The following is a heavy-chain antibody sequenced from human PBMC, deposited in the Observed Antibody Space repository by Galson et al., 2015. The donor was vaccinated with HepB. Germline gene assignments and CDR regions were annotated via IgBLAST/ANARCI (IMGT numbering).Heavy chain of an antibody. V-gene: IGHV3-21*01. J-gene: IGHJ6*02. D-gene: IGHD4-17*01. CDR2: ISSSSSYI. CDR3: ARVGFDYGDYVAKYGMDV. CDR1: GFTFSSYS. Sequence: SLRLSCAASGFTFSSYSMNWVRQAPGKGLEWVSSISSSSSYIYYADSVKGRFTISRDNAKNSLYLQMNSLRAEDTAVYYCARVGFDYGDYVAKYGMDVWGQGTTVTVSS.